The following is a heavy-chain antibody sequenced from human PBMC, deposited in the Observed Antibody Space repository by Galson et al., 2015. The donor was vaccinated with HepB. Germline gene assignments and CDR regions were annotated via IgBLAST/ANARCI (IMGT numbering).Heavy chain of an antibody. Sequence: CKASGYTFTGYYMHWVRQAPGQGLEWMGWINPNSGGTNYAQKFQGRVTMTRDTSISTAYMELSRLRSDDTAVYYCARSVDIVVVVAATPRDYWGQGTLVTVSS. CDR3: ARSVDIVVVVAATPRDY. CDR1: GYTFTGYY. D-gene: IGHD2-15*01. CDR2: INPNSGGT. V-gene: IGHV1-2*02. J-gene: IGHJ4*02.